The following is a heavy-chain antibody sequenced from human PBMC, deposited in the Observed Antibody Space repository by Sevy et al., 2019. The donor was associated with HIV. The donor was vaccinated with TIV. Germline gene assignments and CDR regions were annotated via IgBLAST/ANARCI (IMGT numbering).Heavy chain of an antibody. V-gene: IGHV3-15*01. CDR3: TTEPGVVPARGWFDP. Sequence: GGSLRLSCAVSGLTFSNAWMNWVRQVPGKGLEWVGGIKSKTDGGTSHYAAPVKGRFTISRDDSKNTVYLQMNSLKTEDTAVYYCTTEPGVVPARGWFDPWGQGTLVTVSS. D-gene: IGHD2-2*01. CDR1: GLTFSNAW. CDR2: IKSKTDGGTS. J-gene: IGHJ5*02.